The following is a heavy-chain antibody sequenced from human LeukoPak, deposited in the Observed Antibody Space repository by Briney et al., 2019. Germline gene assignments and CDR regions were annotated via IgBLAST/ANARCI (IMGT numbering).Heavy chain of an antibody. CDR2: INPSGGST. CDR3: ARGSGYDYVWGSYRYKEAGWDAFDI. Sequence: GASVKVSRKASGYTFTSYYMHWVRQAPGQGLEWMGIINPSGGSTSYAQKFQGRVTMTRDMSTGTVYMELSSLRSEDTAVYYCARGSGYDYVWGSYRYKEAGWDAFDIWGQGTMVTVSS. CDR1: GYTFTSYY. V-gene: IGHV1-46*01. J-gene: IGHJ3*02. D-gene: IGHD3-16*02.